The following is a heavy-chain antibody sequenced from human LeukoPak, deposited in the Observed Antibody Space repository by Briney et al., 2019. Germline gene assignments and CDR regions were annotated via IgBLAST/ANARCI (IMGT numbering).Heavy chain of an antibody. V-gene: IGHV3-49*04. D-gene: IGHD3-22*01. Sequence: GGSLRLSCTASGFTFGDYAMSWVRQAPGKGVEGVGFIRSKAYGGTTEYAASVKGRFTISTDDSKSIAYLQMNSLKTEDTAVYYCTLDPFTYDSSGYYHDYWGQGTLVTVSS. J-gene: IGHJ4*02. CDR3: TLDPFTYDSSGYYHDY. CDR2: IRSKAYGGTT. CDR1: GFTFGDYA.